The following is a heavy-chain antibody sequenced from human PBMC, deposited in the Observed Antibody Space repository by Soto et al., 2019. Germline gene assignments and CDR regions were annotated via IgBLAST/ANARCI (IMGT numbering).Heavy chain of an antibody. J-gene: IGHJ4*02. CDR1: GGSISSSSYY. D-gene: IGHD3-10*01. Sequence: QLQLQESGPGLVKPSETLSLTCTVSGGSISSSSYYWGWIRQPPGKGLEWIGSIYYSGSTYYNPSLKSRVTISVATSKNQFSLKLSSVTAADTAVYYCAISYGSGSYYPPHVDYWGQGTLVTVSS. V-gene: IGHV4-39*01. CDR2: IYYSGST. CDR3: AISYGSGSYYPPHVDY.